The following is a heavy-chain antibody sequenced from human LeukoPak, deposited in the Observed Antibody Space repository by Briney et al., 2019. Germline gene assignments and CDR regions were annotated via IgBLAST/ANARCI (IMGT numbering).Heavy chain of an antibody. J-gene: IGHJ4*02. D-gene: IGHD3-22*01. CDR3: AVYYYDSSGYYDFPSFDY. Sequence: ASVKVSCKASGYTFTSYDINWVRQATGQGLEWMGWMNPNSGNTGYAQKFQGRVTMTRNTSISTAYMELSSLRSEDTAVYYCAVYYYDSSGYYDFPSFDYWGQGTLVTVSS. CDR1: GYTFTSYD. V-gene: IGHV1-8*01. CDR2: MNPNSGNT.